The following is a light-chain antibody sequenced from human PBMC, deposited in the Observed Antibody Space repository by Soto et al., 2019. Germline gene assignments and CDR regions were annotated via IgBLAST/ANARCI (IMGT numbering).Light chain of an antibody. J-gene: IGKJ1*01. CDR3: LHTDSFPLT. Sequence: DIQMTQSPSTLSASVGDTVTVTCRASQSVSGWLAWYQQKPGNAPKLLIYVVSSLQSGVPSRFSGSGSGTYFTLTISNLQPEDFATYYCLHTDSFPLTFGQGTKVDIK. V-gene: IGKV1-12*01. CDR1: QSVSGW. CDR2: VVS.